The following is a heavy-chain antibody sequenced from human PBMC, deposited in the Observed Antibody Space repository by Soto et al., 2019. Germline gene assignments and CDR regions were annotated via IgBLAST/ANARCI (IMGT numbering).Heavy chain of an antibody. CDR1: GGSISSSNW. CDR3: ARGSVMWDIVLMVYAGTRFDP. V-gene: IGHV4-4*02. J-gene: IGHJ5*02. CDR2: IYHSGST. Sequence: PSETLSLTCAVSGGSISSSNWLSWVRQPPGKGLEWIGEIYHSGSTNYNPSLKSRVTISVDKSKNQFSLKLSSVTAADTAVYYCARGSVMWDIVLMVYAGTRFDPWGQGTLVTVSS. D-gene: IGHD2-8*01.